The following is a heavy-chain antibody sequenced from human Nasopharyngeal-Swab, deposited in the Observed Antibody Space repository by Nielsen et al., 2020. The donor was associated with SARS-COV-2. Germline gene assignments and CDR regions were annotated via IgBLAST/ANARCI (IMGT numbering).Heavy chain of an antibody. V-gene: IGHV4-39*07. CDR1: GDSISRSDDY. CDR3: ARIIRRRGCYSHVDY. Sequence: SETLSLTCTVSGDSISRSDDYWGWIRQTPGKGLEWIVSTYRSGSGSAYYNPSLKSRVTISIVPSKNLFSLNLKSVTAADTAVYYCARIIRRRGCYSHVDYWGQGTLVTVSS. CDR2: TYRSGSGSA. J-gene: IGHJ4*02. D-gene: IGHD2-15*01.